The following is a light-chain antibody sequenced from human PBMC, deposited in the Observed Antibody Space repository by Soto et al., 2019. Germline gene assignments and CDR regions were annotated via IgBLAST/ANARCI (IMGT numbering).Light chain of an antibody. CDR3: QSHGSSRRRV. Sequence: QSVLTQPPSVSGAPGQRVTISCTGSSSNIGEGYDVHWYQQLPGTAPKLLIYGNSNRPAGVPDRFSGSKSGTSASLTITGRQAEDVANYYRQSHGSSRRRVFGVGTKLTVL. CDR2: GNS. J-gene: IGLJ2*01. V-gene: IGLV1-40*01. CDR1: SSNIGEGYD.